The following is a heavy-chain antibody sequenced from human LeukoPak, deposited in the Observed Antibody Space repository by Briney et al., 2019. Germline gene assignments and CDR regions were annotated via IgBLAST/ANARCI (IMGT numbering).Heavy chain of an antibody. CDR2: INTDGSST. Sequence: GGSLRLSCAASGFTFSSYWMHWVRQAPGKGLVWVSRINTDGSSTSYADSVKGRFTISRDNAKNSLYLQMNSLRAEDTAVYYCARDQGYSSGWYSSWGQGTLVTVSS. J-gene: IGHJ4*02. CDR3: ARDQGYSSGWYSS. CDR1: GFTFSSYW. D-gene: IGHD6-19*01. V-gene: IGHV3-74*01.